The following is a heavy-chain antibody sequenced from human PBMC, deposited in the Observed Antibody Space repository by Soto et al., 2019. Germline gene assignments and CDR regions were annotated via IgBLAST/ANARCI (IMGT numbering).Heavy chain of an antibody. CDR2: IYYSGST. V-gene: IGHV4-59*01. J-gene: IGHJ6*02. CDR3: TTDHINVGSGSYYYYGMDV. D-gene: IGHD3-10*01. Sequence: SETLSLTCTVSGGSISSYYWSWIRQPPGKGLEWIGYIYYSGSTNYNPSLKSRVTISVDTSKNQFSLKLSSVTAADTAVYYCTTDHINVGSGSYYYYGMDVWGQGTTVTVSS. CDR1: GGSISSYY.